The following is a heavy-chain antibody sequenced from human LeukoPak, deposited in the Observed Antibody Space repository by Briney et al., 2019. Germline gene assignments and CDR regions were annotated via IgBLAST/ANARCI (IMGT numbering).Heavy chain of an antibody. V-gene: IGHV1-2*02. Sequence: ASVKVSCKSSGYTFNAYFIHWMLQAPGQGLEWMAWINPKNDNTRYAQKFQGRVTLTRDTSISTLYMDLSGLTSDDTAVYYCARGPSSGDFDFWGQGTLVTVSS. CDR3: ARGPSSGDFDF. CDR1: GYTFNAYF. CDR2: INPKNDNT. D-gene: IGHD4-17*01. J-gene: IGHJ4*02.